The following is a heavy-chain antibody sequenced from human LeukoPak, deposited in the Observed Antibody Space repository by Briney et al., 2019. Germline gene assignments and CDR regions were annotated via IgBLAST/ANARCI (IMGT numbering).Heavy chain of an antibody. CDR3: ARAFSGYDLPSSFFDY. CDR2: IYTSGST. V-gene: IGHV4-4*07. J-gene: IGHJ4*02. Sequence: PSETLSLTCTVSGGSISSYYWSWIRQPAGKGLEWIGRIYTSGSTNYNPSLKSRVTMSVDTSKNQFSLKLSSVTAADTAVYYCARAFSGYDLPSSFFDYWGQGTLVTVSS. D-gene: IGHD5-12*01. CDR1: GGSISSYY.